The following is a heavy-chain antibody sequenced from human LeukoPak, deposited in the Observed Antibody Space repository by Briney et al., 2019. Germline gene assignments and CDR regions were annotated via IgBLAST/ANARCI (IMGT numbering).Heavy chain of an antibody. CDR3: ARARDSSGYYSRRDAFDI. CDR1: GYTFTSYG. CDR2: ISAHNGNT. Sequence: ASVKVSCKASGYTFTSYGISWVRQAPGQGLEWMGWISAHNGNTNYAQKLQGRVTMTTDTSTSTAYMELRSLRSDDTAVYYCARARDSSGYYSRRDAFDIWGQGTMVTVSS. J-gene: IGHJ3*02. D-gene: IGHD3-22*01. V-gene: IGHV1-18*01.